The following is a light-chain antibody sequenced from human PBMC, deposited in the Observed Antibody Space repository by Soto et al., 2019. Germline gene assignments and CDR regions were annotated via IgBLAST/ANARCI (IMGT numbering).Light chain of an antibody. Sequence: DIQMTQSPSTVSSSVGDRVTITCRASQSISSWLFWYQQKQGKAPKLLIQNASSLESGVPSRFSGSGSGTEFTLAISSLQPDDFASYCCQQYSSFSLTFGGGTKVEIK. CDR3: QQYSSFSLT. CDR1: QSISSW. CDR2: NAS. J-gene: IGKJ4*01. V-gene: IGKV1-5*03.